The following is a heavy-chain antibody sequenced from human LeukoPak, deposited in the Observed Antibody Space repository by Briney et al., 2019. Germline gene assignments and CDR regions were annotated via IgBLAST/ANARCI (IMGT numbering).Heavy chain of an antibody. CDR2: IYWDDDK. CDR1: GFSLSTSGVG. CDR3: AHRQGFGESGTIFDY. V-gene: IGHV2-5*02. D-gene: IGHD3-10*01. J-gene: IGHJ4*02. Sequence: KESGPTLVNPTQTLTLTCTFSGFSLSTSGVGVGWIRQPPGKALEWLGFIYWDDDKRYSPPLKSRLTITKDTSKNQVVLAMTNMDPVDTATYYCAHRQGFGESGTIFDYWGQGSLVTVSS.